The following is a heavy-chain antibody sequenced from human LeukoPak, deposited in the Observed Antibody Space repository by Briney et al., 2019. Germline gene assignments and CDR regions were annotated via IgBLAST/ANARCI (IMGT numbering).Heavy chain of an antibody. D-gene: IGHD3-10*01. CDR1: GFTFSSYA. Sequence: GGSLRLSCAASGFTFSSYAMSRVRQAPGKGLEWVSTISGSGSDTYYADSMKGRFTISRDHSENTLYLQMNSLGAEDTAIYYCAKVPYSDYGSGRPPFMDVWGQGTTVAVSS. CDR2: ISGSGSDT. V-gene: IGHV3-23*01. CDR3: AKVPYSDYGSGRPPFMDV. J-gene: IGHJ6*02.